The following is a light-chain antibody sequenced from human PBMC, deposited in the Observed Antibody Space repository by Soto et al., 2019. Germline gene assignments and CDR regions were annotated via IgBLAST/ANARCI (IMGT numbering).Light chain of an antibody. CDR1: QSISSW. J-gene: IGKJ1*01. CDR3: QQYNSYSPWT. V-gene: IGKV1-5*01. CDR2: DVS. Sequence: DIQMTQSPSTLSASVGDRVTITCRASQSISSWLAWYQQKPGKAPQLLIYDVSSLQSGVPSRFSGSGSGTEFTLTISSLQPDDFATYYCQQYNSYSPWTFGQGTKVEIK.